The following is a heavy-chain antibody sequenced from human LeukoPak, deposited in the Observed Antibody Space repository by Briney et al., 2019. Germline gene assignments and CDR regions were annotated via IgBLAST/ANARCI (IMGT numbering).Heavy chain of an antibody. CDR3: ARGRATGAFDI. Sequence: GGSLRLSCAASGFTFGSYDMRWVRQAPGKGLEWVAHIWYDGSNKHYAASVKGRFTISRDNSKNTLYLQMNSLRTEDTALYYCARGRATGAFDIWGQGTMVTVSS. CDR2: IWYDGSNK. J-gene: IGHJ3*02. CDR1: GFTFGSYD. V-gene: IGHV3-33*01.